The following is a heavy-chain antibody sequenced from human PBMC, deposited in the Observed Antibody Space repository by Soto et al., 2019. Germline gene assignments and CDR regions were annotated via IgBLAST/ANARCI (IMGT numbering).Heavy chain of an antibody. CDR2: FYYSGST. CDR3: ARAKKGRAAAENWFDP. CDR1: GGSISSGGYS. D-gene: IGHD6-13*01. Sequence: PSETLSLTCTVSGGSISSGGYSWSWIRKHPGKGMEWIGYFYYSGSTYYNPSLKSRVTISVDTSKNQFSLKLSSVTAADTAVYYCARAKKGRAAAENWFDPWGQGTLVTVSS. V-gene: IGHV4-31*03. J-gene: IGHJ5*02.